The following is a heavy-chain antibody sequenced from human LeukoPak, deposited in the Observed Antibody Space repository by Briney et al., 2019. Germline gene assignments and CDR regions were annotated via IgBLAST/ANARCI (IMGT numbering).Heavy chain of an antibody. Sequence: SETLSLTCAVYGGSFSGYYWSWIRQPPGKGLEWIGEINHSGSTNYNPSLKSRVTISVDTSKNQFSLKLSSVTAADTAVYYCARSGGYCSGGSCQAPSPDYWYFDLWGRGTLVTVSS. D-gene: IGHD2-15*01. CDR1: GGSFSGYY. CDR3: ARSGGYCSGGSCQAPSPDYWYFDL. J-gene: IGHJ2*01. CDR2: INHSGST. V-gene: IGHV4-34*01.